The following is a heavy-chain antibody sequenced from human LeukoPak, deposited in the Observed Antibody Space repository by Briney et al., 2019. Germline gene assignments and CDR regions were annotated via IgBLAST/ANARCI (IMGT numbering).Heavy chain of an antibody. CDR2: INSDGSST. J-gene: IGHJ5*02. V-gene: IGHV3-74*01. Sequence: GGSLRLSCAASGFTFSSYWMHWVPQAPGKGLVWVSRINSDGSSTSYADSVKGRFTISRDNAKNTLYLQMNSLRAEDTAVYYRARAYYYGSGSYYAQNWFDPWGQGTLVTVSS. CDR3: ARAYYYGSGSYYAQNWFDP. CDR1: GFTFSSYW. D-gene: IGHD3-10*01.